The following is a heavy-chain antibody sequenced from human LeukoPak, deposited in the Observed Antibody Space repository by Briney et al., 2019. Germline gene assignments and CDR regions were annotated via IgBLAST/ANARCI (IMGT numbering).Heavy chain of an antibody. CDR3: ARTIVAAGTSRHFDY. CDR1: GFTVSSNY. J-gene: IGHJ4*02. D-gene: IGHD6-13*01. V-gene: IGHV3-53*01. Sequence: GGSLRLSCAASGFTVSSNYMSWVRQAPGKGLEWVSVIYSGGSIYYAGSVKGRFTISRDNSKNTLYLQMNSLRAEDTAVYYCARTIVAAGTSRHFDYWGQGTLVTVSS. CDR2: IYSGGSI.